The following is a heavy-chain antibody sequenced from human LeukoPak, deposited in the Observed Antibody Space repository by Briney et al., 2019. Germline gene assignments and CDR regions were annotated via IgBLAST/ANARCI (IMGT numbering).Heavy chain of an antibody. CDR2: IWYDGSNK. Sequence: PGRSLRLSCAASGFTFSSYGMHWVRQAPGKGLEWVAVIWYDGSNKYYADSVKGRFTISRDNSKNTLYLQMNSLRAEDTAVYYCARATGSGSYGNWFDPWGQGTLVTVSS. V-gene: IGHV3-33*01. CDR3: ARATGSGSYGNWFDP. D-gene: IGHD1-26*01. CDR1: GFTFSSYG. J-gene: IGHJ5*02.